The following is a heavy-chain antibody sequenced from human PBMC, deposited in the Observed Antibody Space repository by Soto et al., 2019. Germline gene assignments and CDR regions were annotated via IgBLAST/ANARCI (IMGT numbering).Heavy chain of an antibody. J-gene: IGHJ4*03. CDR3: AHRLGGSSWNDGYFDF. CDR2: IYWDNDK. V-gene: IGHV2-5*02. Sequence: QITLKESGPTLVEPTEALALTCSFSGFSLTTSPVGVGWFRQPPGKALEWLAVIYWDNDKRYNPSLKTRITITKDTSRNEVALTMTDMAPKDTATYFCAHRLGGSSWNDGYFDFWGQGFLVTVS. CDR1: GFSLTTSPVG. D-gene: IGHD1-1*01.